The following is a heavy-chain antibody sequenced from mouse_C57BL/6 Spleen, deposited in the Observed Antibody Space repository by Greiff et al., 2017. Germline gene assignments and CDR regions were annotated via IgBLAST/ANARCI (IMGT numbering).Heavy chain of an antibody. Sequence: QVQLKQPGAELVMPGASVKLSCKASGYTFTSYWMHWVKQRPGQGLEWIGEIDPSDSYTNYNQKFKGKSTLTVDKSSSTAYMQLSSLTSEDSAVYYCARSKSQAMDYWGQGTSVTVSS. V-gene: IGHV1-69*01. CDR2: IDPSDSYT. D-gene: IGHD1-3*01. CDR3: ARSKSQAMDY. CDR1: GYTFTSYW. J-gene: IGHJ4*01.